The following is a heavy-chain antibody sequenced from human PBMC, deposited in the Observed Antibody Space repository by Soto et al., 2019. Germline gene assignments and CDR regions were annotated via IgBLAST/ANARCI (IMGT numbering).Heavy chain of an antibody. CDR1: GGSISSDHYH. J-gene: IGHJ6*02. V-gene: IGHV4-30-4*01. CDR2: IHYSGSV. CDR3: VREDAGGDRDYYGLDV. D-gene: IGHD5-18*01. Sequence: QVQLQESGPGLVSPSQTLSLTCTVSGGSISSDHYHWTWIRQTPGKGLEWMGYIHYSGSVYYNPAPPCRVTTSVATSKNLFSLNLSSVTAADTARYFCVREDAGGDRDYYGLDVWGQGTTSTVSS.